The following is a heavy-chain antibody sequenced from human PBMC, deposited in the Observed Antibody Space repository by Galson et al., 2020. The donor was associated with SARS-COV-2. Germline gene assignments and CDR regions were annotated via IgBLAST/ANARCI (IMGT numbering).Heavy chain of an antibody. D-gene: IGHD6-6*01. Sequence: SVKVSCKASGGTFSSHAISWVRQAPGQGLEWMGGIIPIFGTANYAHKLQGRLTITADESTSTAYVELSSLISEDTAVYYCARGGWGSSSFAGLKFLCYRDVWGKGTTGTVAS. CDR1: GGTFSSHA. V-gene: IGHV1-69*13. CDR3: ARGGWGSSSFAGLKFLCYRDV. CDR2: IIPIFGTA. J-gene: IGHJ6*03.